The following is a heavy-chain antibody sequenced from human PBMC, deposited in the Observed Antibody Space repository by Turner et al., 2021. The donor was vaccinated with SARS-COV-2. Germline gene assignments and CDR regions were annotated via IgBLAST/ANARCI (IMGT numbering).Heavy chain of an antibody. V-gene: IGHV1-2*02. Sequence: VQRVLLGAEVEKPGHSVKVFCKASGYTFTGYYMHWARQAPGQGFEWMGWINPNSGGTNYAQKFQGRVTMTRDTSISTVYMELSRLRSDDTAVYYCASSANSSGWHYWGQGTLVTVSS. J-gene: IGHJ4*02. CDR2: INPNSGGT. D-gene: IGHD6-19*01. CDR3: ASSANSSGWHY. CDR1: GYTFTGYY.